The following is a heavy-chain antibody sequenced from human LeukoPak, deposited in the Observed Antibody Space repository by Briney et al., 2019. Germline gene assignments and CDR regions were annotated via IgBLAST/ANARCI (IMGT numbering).Heavy chain of an antibody. J-gene: IGHJ4*02. D-gene: IGHD4-17*01. V-gene: IGHV3-30-3*01. CDR1: GFTFSLYA. Sequence: GGSLRLSCAASGFTFSLYAIHWVRQAPGKGLEWVAVISYDGNNKDYADSVKGRFTISRDNSKNTLYLQINSLRLGDSAVYYCARGSDYGDSLHYFDYWGQGTLVTVSS. CDR3: ARGSDYGDSLHYFDY. CDR2: ISYDGNNK.